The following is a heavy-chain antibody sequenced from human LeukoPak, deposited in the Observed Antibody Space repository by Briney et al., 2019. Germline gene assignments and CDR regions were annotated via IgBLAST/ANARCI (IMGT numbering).Heavy chain of an antibody. D-gene: IGHD3-10*01. CDR1: GYTFTGYY. CDR2: INPNSGGT. CDR3: ARGVGLLWFGELNSGMDV. V-gene: IGHV1-2*02. J-gene: IGHJ6*02. Sequence: ASVKVSCKASGYTFTGYYMHWVRQAPGQGLEWMGWINPNSGGTNYAQKLQGRVTMTTDTSTSTAYMELRSLRSDDTAVYYCARGVGLLWFGELNSGMDVWGQGTTVTVSS.